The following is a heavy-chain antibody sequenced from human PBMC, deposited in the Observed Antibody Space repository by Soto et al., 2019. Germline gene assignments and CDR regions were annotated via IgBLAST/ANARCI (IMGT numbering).Heavy chain of an antibody. J-gene: IGHJ4*02. D-gene: IGHD1-7*01. CDR3: ARGFWNYLNY. CDR1: GFTFSSYA. CDR2: ISGSGGSI. V-gene: IGHV3-23*01. Sequence: GGSLRLSCAASGFTFSSYASSWVRQAPGKGLEWVSAISGSGGSIYYADSVKGRFTISRDNAKNSLYLQMNSLRDEDTAVYYCARGFWNYLNYWGRGTLVTVSS.